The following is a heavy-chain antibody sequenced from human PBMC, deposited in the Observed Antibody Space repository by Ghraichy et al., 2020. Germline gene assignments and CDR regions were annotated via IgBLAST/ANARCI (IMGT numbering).Heavy chain of an antibody. CDR2: IKRRSDGGTT. CDR3: ATDGFPPHYFDY. V-gene: IGHV3-15*01. J-gene: IGHJ4*02. D-gene: IGHD3-10*01. Sequence: GESLNISCAASGFTFTSAWMTWVRQAPGKGLEWVGRIKRRSDGGTTDHAAPVKGRFTISRDDSRNTVYLQMNSLKTEDTGVYYCATDGFPPHYFDYWGQGALVTVSS. CDR1: GFTFTSAW.